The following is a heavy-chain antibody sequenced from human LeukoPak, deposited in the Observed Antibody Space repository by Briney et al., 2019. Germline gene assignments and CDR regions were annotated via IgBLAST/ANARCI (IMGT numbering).Heavy chain of an antibody. D-gene: IGHD1-26*01. CDR3: ARELVPGVGDY. Sequence: PSETLSLTCTVSGGSISSSSYYWGWIRQPPGKGLEWIGSIYYSGSTYYNPSLKSRVTISVDTSKNQFSLKLSSVTAADTAVYYCARELVPGVGDYWGQGTLVTVSS. J-gene: IGHJ4*02. CDR2: IYYSGST. CDR1: GGSISSSSYY. V-gene: IGHV4-39*07.